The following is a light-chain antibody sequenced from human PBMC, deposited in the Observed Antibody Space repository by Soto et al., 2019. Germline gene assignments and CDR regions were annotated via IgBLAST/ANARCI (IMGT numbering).Light chain of an antibody. V-gene: IGKV1-5*01. CDR1: QSISSW. Sequence: DIQMTQSPSTVSASVGDRVTITCRASQSISSWLAWYQQKPGKAPKLLIYHASNLESGVPSRFSGSGSGTEFTLTISSLQPDDFATYYCQQYNSLTWTFGQGTKVDIK. CDR2: HAS. J-gene: IGKJ1*01. CDR3: QQYNSLTWT.